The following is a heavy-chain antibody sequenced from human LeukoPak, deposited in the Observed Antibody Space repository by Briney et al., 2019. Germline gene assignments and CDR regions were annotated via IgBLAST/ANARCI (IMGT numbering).Heavy chain of an antibody. CDR2: IIPIFGTA. D-gene: IGHD5-18*01. J-gene: IGHJ4*02. CDR1: GGTFSSYA. V-gene: IGHV1-69*13. CDR3: ARGVQLWGPLDY. Sequence: GASVKVSCKASGGTFSSYAISWVRQAPGQGLEWMGGIIPIFGTANYAQKFQGRVTITADESTSTAYMELSSLRSEDTAVYYCARGVQLWGPLDYWGQGTLVTVSS.